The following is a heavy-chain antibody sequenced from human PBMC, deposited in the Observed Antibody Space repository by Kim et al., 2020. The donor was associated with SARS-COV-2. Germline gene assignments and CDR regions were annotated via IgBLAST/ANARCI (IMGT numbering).Heavy chain of an antibody. CDR2: ISSNGGST. Sequence: GGSLRLSCAASGFTFSSYAMHWVRQAPGKGLEYVSAISSNGGSTYYANSVKGRFTISRDNSKNTLYLQLGSLRAEDMAVYYCATSWLGDPDTAMPTFDYWGQGTLVTVSS. CDR1: GFTFSSYA. J-gene: IGHJ4*02. CDR3: ATSWLGDPDTAMPTFDY. D-gene: IGHD5-18*01. V-gene: IGHV3-64*01.